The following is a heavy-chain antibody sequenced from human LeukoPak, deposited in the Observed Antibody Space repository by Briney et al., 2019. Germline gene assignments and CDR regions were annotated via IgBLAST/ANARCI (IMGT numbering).Heavy chain of an antibody. J-gene: IGHJ6*02. CDR2: IYYSGST. CDR1: GGSISSYY. D-gene: IGHD3-3*01. CDR3: ASTYYDFWSGYSYGMVV. V-gene: IGHV4-59*01. Sequence: PSETLSLTCTVSGGSISSYYWSWIRQPPGKGLEWIGYIYYSGSTNYNPSLKSRVTISVDTSKNQFSLKLSSVTAADTAVYYCASTYYDFWSGYSYGMVVWGQGTTVTVSS.